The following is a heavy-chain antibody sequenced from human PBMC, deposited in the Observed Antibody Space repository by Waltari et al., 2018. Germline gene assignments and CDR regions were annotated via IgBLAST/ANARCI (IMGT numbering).Heavy chain of an antibody. V-gene: IGHV3-30*02. CDR1: GFTFSTYG. CDR3: AKALYSSGWYEGVDY. Sequence: QVQLVESGGGVVQPGGSLRSACAASGFTFSTYGMHWVRQAPGKGLEWVAFIRYDGSNKYYGDSVKGRFTISRDNSKNTLYLQMNSLRAEDTAVYYCAKALYSSGWYEGVDYWGQGTLVTVSS. J-gene: IGHJ4*02. D-gene: IGHD6-19*01. CDR2: IRYDGSNK.